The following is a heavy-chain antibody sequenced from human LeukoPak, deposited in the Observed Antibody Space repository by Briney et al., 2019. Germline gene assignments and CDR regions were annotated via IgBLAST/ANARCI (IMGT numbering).Heavy chain of an antibody. J-gene: IGHJ4*02. CDR3: ARLPVGYDSSGYLDY. CDR1: EYSFTSYW. V-gene: IGHV5-51*01. Sequence: GESLKISCKGSEYSFTSYWIGWVRQMPGKGLEWMGIIYPGDSDTRYSPSFQGQVTISADKSISTAYLQWSSLKASDTAMYYCARLPVGYDSSGYLDYWGQGTLVTVSS. CDR2: IYPGDSDT. D-gene: IGHD3-22*01.